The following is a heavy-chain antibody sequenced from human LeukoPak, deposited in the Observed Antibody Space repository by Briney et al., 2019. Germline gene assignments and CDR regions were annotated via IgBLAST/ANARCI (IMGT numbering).Heavy chain of an antibody. V-gene: IGHV3-23*01. Sequence: GVLRLSCAASGFTFSSYAMSWVRQAPGKGLEWVSAISGSGGSTYYTDSVKGRFTISRDNSKNTLYLQMNSLRAEDTAVYYCAKDIDCSSTSCGRDYWGQGTLVTVSS. CDR3: AKDIDCSSTSCGRDY. CDR2: ISGSGGST. D-gene: IGHD2-2*01. CDR1: GFTFSSYA. J-gene: IGHJ4*02.